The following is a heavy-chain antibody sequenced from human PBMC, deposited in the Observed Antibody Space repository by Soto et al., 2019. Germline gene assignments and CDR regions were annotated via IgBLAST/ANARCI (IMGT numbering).Heavy chain of an antibody. D-gene: IGHD5-12*01. V-gene: IGHV1-18*01. CDR1: GYTFNDFG. Sequence: QVQLVQSGAEVQKPGASVKVSCKTSGYTFNDFGITWVRQAPGLGLVWLGWIYSTAGTTNLAPKFQGRVIMTTDTSTSTAYMELTSLTFDDSAVYFCARDIGFDIDYWGQGTLVTVS. CDR3: ARDIGFDIDY. J-gene: IGHJ4*02. CDR2: IYSTAGTT.